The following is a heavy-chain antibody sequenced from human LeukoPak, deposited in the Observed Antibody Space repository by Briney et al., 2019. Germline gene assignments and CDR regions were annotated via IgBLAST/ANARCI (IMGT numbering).Heavy chain of an antibody. CDR3: ARGGTDILLEPPAIPFDY. D-gene: IGHD2-8*01. CDR2: IDSSTTRI. Sequence: AGGSLRLSCAASGFTFRSFSMNWVRQAPGKGLEWVSAIDSSTTRIYYANSVRGRFTISRDNAKNSLDLQMNSLRAEDTAVYYCARGGTDILLEPPAIPFDYWGQGALVTVSS. CDR1: GFTFRSFS. V-gene: IGHV3-21*01. J-gene: IGHJ4*02.